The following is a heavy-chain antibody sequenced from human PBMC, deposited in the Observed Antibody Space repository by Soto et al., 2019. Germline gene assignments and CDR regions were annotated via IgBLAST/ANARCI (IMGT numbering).Heavy chain of an antibody. CDR2: ISYDGSNK. J-gene: IGHJ6*02. V-gene: IGHV3-30*18. CDR3: AKYNFDRV. CDR1: GFTFSSYG. Sequence: QVQLVESGGGVVQRGRSLRLSCAASGFTFSSYGMHWVRQAPGKGLEWVAVISYDGSNKYYADSVKGRFTISRDNSKNTLYLQMNSLRAEDTAVYYCAKYNFDRVWGQGTTVTVSS. D-gene: IGHD1-20*01.